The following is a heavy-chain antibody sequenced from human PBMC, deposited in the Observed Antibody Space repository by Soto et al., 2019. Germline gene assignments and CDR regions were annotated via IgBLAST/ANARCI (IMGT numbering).Heavy chain of an antibody. J-gene: IGHJ5*02. D-gene: IGHD3-22*01. CDR2: IIPMSGTA. V-gene: IGHV1-69*12. Sequence: QVQLVQSGAEVKKPGSSVKVSCKASGGTFSSYAITWVRQAPGQGLEWMGEIIPMSGTANYAQKFQGRVTITADESTRTAYMELSSLRSEDTAVYYCARDRGPRSVDYPYWFNPWGQGTLVTVS. CDR1: GGTFSSYA. CDR3: ARDRGPRSVDYPYWFNP.